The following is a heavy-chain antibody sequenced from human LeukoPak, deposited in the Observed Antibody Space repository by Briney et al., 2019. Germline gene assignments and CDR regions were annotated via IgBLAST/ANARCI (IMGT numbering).Heavy chain of an antibody. J-gene: IGHJ4*02. V-gene: IGHV3-49*04. CDR3: TRPLYYYDSGSYDY. CDR2: IGSKAHGGTT. D-gene: IGHD3-10*01. Sequence: GGSLRLSCTASGFTFGDYAMSWVGQAPRKGLEWVGFIGSKAHGGTTEYAASVKGRFTISRDDSESIAYLQMNSLKTEDTAVYYCTRPLYYYDSGSYDYWGQGTLVTVSS. CDR1: GFTFGDYA.